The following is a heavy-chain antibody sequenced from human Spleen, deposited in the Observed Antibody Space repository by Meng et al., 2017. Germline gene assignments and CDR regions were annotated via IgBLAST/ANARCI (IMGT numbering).Heavy chain of an antibody. CDR3: AHSLRGSYYHESAFDI. Sequence: SGPTLVKPTQTLTLTCTCSGFSVSTSGVGVGWIRQPPGKALEWLALIYWDDDKRYSPSLKSRLTITKDTSKNQVVLTMTNMDPVDTATYYCAHSLRGSYYHESAFDIWGQGTMVTVSS. J-gene: IGHJ3*02. CDR2: IYWDDDK. V-gene: IGHV2-5*02. CDR1: GFSVSTSGVG. D-gene: IGHD1-26*01.